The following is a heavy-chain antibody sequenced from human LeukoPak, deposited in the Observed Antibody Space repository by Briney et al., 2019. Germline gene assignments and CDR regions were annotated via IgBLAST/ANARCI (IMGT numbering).Heavy chain of an antibody. CDR3: AKEGSYYDSSGYYSFFDY. Sequence: GGSLRLSCAASGFAFSSYGMHWVRQAPGKGLEWVSAISGSGGSTYYADSVKGRFTISRDNSKNTLYLQMNSLRAEDTAVYYCAKEGSYYDSSGYYSFFDYWGQGTLVTVSS. D-gene: IGHD3-22*01. V-gene: IGHV3-23*01. J-gene: IGHJ4*02. CDR1: GFAFSSYG. CDR2: ISGSGGST.